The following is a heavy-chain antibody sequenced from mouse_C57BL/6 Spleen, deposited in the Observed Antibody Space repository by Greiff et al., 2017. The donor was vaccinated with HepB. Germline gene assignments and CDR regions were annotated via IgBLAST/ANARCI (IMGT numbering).Heavy chain of an antibody. Sequence: EVQVVESGPGLVKPSQSLSLTCSVTGYSITSGYYWNWIRQFPGNKLEWMGYISYDGSNNYNPSLKNRISITRDTSKNQFFLKLNSVTTEDTATYYCARQLRLRAMDYWGQGTSVTVSS. CDR1: GYSITSGYY. CDR3: ARQLRLRAMDY. V-gene: IGHV3-6*01. CDR2: ISYDGSN. J-gene: IGHJ4*01. D-gene: IGHD3-2*02.